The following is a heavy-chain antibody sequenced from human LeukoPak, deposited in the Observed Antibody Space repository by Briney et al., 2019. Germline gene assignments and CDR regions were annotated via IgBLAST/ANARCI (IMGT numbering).Heavy chain of an antibody. D-gene: IGHD3-10*01. V-gene: IGHV4-4*07. J-gene: IGHJ6*03. CDR2: IYTSGST. Sequence: SETLSLTCAVSGGSISSNNWWNWVRQPAGKGLEWIGRIYTSGSTNYNPSLKSRVTMSVDTSKNQFSLKLSSVTAADTAVYYCARAPSITMVRGVPYYYYMDVWGKGTTVTVSS. CDR1: GGSISSNN. CDR3: ARAPSITMVRGVPYYYYMDV.